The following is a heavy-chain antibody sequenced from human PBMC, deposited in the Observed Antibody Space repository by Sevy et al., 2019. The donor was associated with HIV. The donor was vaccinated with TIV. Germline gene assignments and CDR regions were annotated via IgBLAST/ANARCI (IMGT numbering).Heavy chain of an antibody. CDR2: INPTGGST. Sequence: ASVKVSCKASGYTFNNYYMHWVQQAPGQGLEWMGIINPTGGSTSYAQMFQGRVTITRDTSTSTVYMELSSLRSEDTAVYYCARDLTIFGVIPDYWGQGTLVTVSS. CDR1: GYTFNNYY. V-gene: IGHV1-46*02. J-gene: IGHJ4*02. CDR3: ARDLTIFGVIPDY. D-gene: IGHD3-3*01.